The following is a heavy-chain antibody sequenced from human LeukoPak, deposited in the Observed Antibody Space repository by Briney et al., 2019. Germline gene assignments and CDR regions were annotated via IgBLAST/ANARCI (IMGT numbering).Heavy chain of an antibody. D-gene: IGHD6-13*01. Sequence: SETLSLTCTVSGGSISSYYWSWIRQPAGKGLEWIGRIYTSGSTNYNPSLKSRVTMSVDTSKNQFSLKLSSVTAADTAVYYCARDLGSRWYLSAFDIWGQGTMVTVSS. V-gene: IGHV4-4*07. CDR2: IYTSGST. J-gene: IGHJ3*02. CDR1: GGSISSYY. CDR3: ARDLGSRWYLSAFDI.